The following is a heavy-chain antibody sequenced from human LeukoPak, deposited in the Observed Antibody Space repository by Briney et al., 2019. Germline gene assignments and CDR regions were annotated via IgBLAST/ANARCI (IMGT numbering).Heavy chain of an antibody. CDR2: IDWDDDK. Sequence: SGPTLVNPTQTLTLTCTFSGFSLSTSGMCVSWIRQPPGKALEWLALIDWDDDKYYSTSLKTRLTISKGTSKNQVVLTMTNMDPVDTATYYCARDIVVVVAATRDYYYGMDVWGKGTTVTVSS. V-gene: IGHV2-70*01. CDR3: ARDIVVVVAATRDYYYGMDV. D-gene: IGHD2-15*01. J-gene: IGHJ6*04. CDR1: GFSLSTSGMC.